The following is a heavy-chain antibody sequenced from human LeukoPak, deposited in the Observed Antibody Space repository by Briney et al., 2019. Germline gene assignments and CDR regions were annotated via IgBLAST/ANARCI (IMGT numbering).Heavy chain of an antibody. CDR2: VGWNSGSI. V-gene: IGHV3-9*01. CDR1: GFTFDDYA. D-gene: IGHD3-9*01. CDR3: AKVKHHDILTGCFDY. J-gene: IGHJ4*02. Sequence: PGRSLRLSCAASGFTFDDYAMHGVRQAPGKGLEWVSGVGWNSGSIGYADSVKGRPTISRDNAKNSLYLQMNSLSAEDTALYYCAKVKHHDILTGCFDYSGQGTPVTVSS.